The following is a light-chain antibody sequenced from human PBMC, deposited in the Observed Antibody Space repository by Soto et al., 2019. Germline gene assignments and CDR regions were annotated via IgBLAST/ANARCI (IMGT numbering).Light chain of an antibody. CDR2: KAS. CDR3: QQCDTYPPT. J-gene: IGKJ1*01. Sequence: DIQMTQSPCTLSASVGDRATITCRASQSISTRLAWYQQKPGKAPKVLIYKASNLQSGLPARFSCSGSGTDFTLSISMLPADDFATYYCQQCDTYPPTFGQGTTVDIK. V-gene: IGKV1-5*03. CDR1: QSISTR.